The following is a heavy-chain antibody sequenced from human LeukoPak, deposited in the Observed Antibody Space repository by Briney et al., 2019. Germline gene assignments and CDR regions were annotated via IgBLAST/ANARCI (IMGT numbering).Heavy chain of an antibody. Sequence: PGRSLKLSCAASGFTFSSYAMHWVRQAPGKGLEWVAVISYDGSNKYYADSVKGRFAISRDNSKNTLYLQMNSLRAEDTAVYYCARLPHANYRLEGYWGQGTLVTVSS. CDR2: ISYDGSNK. CDR1: GFTFSSYA. D-gene: IGHD4/OR15-4a*01. V-gene: IGHV3-30*09. CDR3: ARLPHANYRLEGY. J-gene: IGHJ4*02.